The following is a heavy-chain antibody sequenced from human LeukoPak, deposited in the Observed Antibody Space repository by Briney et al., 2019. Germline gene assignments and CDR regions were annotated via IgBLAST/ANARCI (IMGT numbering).Heavy chain of an antibody. Sequence: GGSLRLSCAASGFTFSSYAMSWVRQAPGKGLEWVSDISGSGDNTYYADSVKGRFTISRDNSKNTLYVQVNSLGTEDTAAYYCAKQSAGSAAWYSLHYDFWGQGTLVTVSS. J-gene: IGHJ4*02. D-gene: IGHD6-13*01. CDR1: GFTFSSYA. CDR2: ISGSGDNT. CDR3: AKQSAGSAAWYSLHYDF. V-gene: IGHV3-23*01.